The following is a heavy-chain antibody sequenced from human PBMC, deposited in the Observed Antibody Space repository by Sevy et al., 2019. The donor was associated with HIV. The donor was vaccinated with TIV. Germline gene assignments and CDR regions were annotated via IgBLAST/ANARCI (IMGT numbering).Heavy chain of an antibody. CDR1: GFTFSTYT. Sequence: GGSLRLSCAASGFTFSTYTMSWVRQAPGKGLEWVSAISASGDDTYYAGSVKGRFTISRDNSKNTLYLQMNSLRAEDTAVYYCAKPPYSSSSFDYWGQGTLVTVSS. CDR2: ISASGDDT. D-gene: IGHD6-6*01. V-gene: IGHV3-23*01. J-gene: IGHJ4*02. CDR3: AKPPYSSSSFDY.